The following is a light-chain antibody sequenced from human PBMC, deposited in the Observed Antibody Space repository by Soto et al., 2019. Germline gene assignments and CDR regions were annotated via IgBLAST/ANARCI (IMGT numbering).Light chain of an antibody. Sequence: QSALTQPPSASGSPGQSVTISCTGTKNDIGVYDFVSWYQHHPGKAPRLIIYEVVQRPSGVPDRFSGSKSGNTASLTVSGLQAADEADYFCKSYAGSNTYVFGRGTKGT. V-gene: IGLV2-8*01. CDR1: KNDIGVYDF. CDR3: KSYAGSNTYV. CDR2: EVV. J-gene: IGLJ1*01.